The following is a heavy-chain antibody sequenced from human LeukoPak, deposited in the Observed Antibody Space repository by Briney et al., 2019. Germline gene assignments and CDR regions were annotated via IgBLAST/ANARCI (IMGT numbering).Heavy chain of an antibody. D-gene: IGHD3-3*01. CDR3: ARTAPNTIFGVVPFDY. V-gene: IGHV4-61*02. Sequence: SETLSLTCTVSGGSISSGSYYWSWIRQPAGKGLEWIGRIFTSGSTKYNPSLKSRVTISVDTSKNQFSLKLSSVTAADTAVYYCARTAPNTIFGVVPFDYWGQGTLVTVSS. CDR1: GGSISSGSYY. CDR2: IFTSGST. J-gene: IGHJ4*02.